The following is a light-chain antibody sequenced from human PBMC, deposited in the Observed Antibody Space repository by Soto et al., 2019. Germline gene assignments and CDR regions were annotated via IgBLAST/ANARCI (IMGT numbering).Light chain of an antibody. CDR2: EVS. CDR3: CSYAGSSTFVV. V-gene: IGLV2-23*02. Sequence: QSVLTQPASVSGSPGQSITISCTGTSSDVGSYNLVSWYQHHPGNAPKLMIYEVSKRPSGVSNRFSGSKSGNTASLTISGLQAEDEADYYCCSYAGSSTFVVFGGGTQLTVL. J-gene: IGLJ2*01. CDR1: SSDVGSYNL.